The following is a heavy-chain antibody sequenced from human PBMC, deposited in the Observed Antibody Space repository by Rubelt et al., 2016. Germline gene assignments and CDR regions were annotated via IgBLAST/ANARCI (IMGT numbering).Heavy chain of an antibody. CDR3: AKEGIQLWLYYFDY. Sequence: VQLVESGGGVVQPGRSLRLSCAASEFTVSSNYVSWVRQAPGKGLEWVSVIYSGGSTYLPDSVKGRFTISRDNSKNTLYLQMNSLRAEDTAVYYCAKEGIQLWLYYFDYWGQGTLVTVSS. V-gene: IGHV3-66*01. D-gene: IGHD5-18*01. CDR2: IYSGGST. CDR1: EFTVSSNY. J-gene: IGHJ4*02.